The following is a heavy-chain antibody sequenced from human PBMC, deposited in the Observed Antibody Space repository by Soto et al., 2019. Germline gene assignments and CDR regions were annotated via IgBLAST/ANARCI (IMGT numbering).Heavy chain of an antibody. CDR1: GFTLDDWA. Sequence: AVGSQRFSCGASGFTLDDWAMYWGRQAPGRSMEWVSAISWRGGHIAYAGPVMGRLTISRDNAKSFLYLQMNSLRVEDSPLYYCFKEGSATFMKTAGSGNRFDPGGLGT. CDR3: FKEGSATFMKTAGSGNRFDP. D-gene: IGHD1-26*01. CDR2: ISWRGGHI. J-gene: IGHJ5*02. V-gene: IGHV3-9*01.